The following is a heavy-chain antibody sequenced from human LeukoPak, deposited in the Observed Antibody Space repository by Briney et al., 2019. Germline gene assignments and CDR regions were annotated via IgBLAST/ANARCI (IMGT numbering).Heavy chain of an antibody. CDR2: INHSGST. CDR3: ARVGATVKSSPTDY. Sequence: SETLSLTCAVYGGSFSGYYWSWIRQPPGKGLEWIGEINHSGSTNYNPSLKSRVTISVNTSKNQFSLKLSSVTAADTAVYYCARVGATVKSSPTDYWGQGTLVTVSS. CDR1: GGSFSGYY. J-gene: IGHJ4*02. V-gene: IGHV4-34*01. D-gene: IGHD1-26*01.